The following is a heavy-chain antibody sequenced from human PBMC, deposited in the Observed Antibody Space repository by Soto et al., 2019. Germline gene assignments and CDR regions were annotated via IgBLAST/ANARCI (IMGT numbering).Heavy chain of an antibody. CDR1: GFTFSIYA. D-gene: IGHD3-22*01. CDR2: ISPNGNNQ. J-gene: IGHJ4*02. CDR3: APAANFYYDTSRY. Sequence: PGGSLRLSCAAPGFTFSIYALHWVRQAPGKGLEWVAVISPNGNNQYYADSVKGRFTISRDTSKSTLYLQMTSLRPDDTAVYYCAPAANFYYDTSRYWGQGILVTVSS. V-gene: IGHV3-30-3*01.